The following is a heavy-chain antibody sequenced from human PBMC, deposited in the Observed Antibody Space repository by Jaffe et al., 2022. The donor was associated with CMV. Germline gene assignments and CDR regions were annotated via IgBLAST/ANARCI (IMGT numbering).Heavy chain of an antibody. D-gene: IGHD2-21*01. Sequence: QLQLQESGPGLVKPSETLSLTCTVSGGSISSSSYYWGWIRQPPGKGLEWIGSIYYSGSTYYNPSLKSRVTISVDTSKNQFSLKLSSVTAADTAVYYCARHIPGRWLLLSKNWFDPWGQGTLVTVSS. CDR2: IYYSGST. J-gene: IGHJ5*02. CDR1: GGSISSSSYY. CDR3: ARHIPGRWLLLSKNWFDP. V-gene: IGHV4-39*01.